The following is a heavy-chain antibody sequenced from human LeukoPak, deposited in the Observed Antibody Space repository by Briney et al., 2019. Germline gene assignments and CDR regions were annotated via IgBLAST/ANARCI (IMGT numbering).Heavy chain of an antibody. CDR3: ARERGYSNYVIDY. CDR2: IIPILGIA. CDR1: GGTFSSYT. V-gene: IGHV1-69*04. Sequence: GSSVKVSCKASGGTFSSYTISWVRQAPGQGLEWMGRIIPILGIANYAQKFQGRVTITADKSTSTAYMELSSLRSEDTAVYYCARERGYSNYVIDYLGQGTLVTVSS. D-gene: IGHD4-11*01. J-gene: IGHJ4*02.